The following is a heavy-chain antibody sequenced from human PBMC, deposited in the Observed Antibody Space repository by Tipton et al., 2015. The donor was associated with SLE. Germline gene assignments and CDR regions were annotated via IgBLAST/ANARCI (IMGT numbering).Heavy chain of an antibody. CDR2: INHSGSG. D-gene: IGHD2-8*02. CDR1: GGSIRSTNW. Sequence: TLSLTCAVSGGSIRSTNWWSWVRQPPGKGLEWIGEINHSGSGNNNPSLKSRVTISVDKSNNQFSLKLSAVAAADTAVYYCAKADGVLGGQVPYWYFDLWGRGTLVTVSS. J-gene: IGHJ2*01. V-gene: IGHV4-4*02. CDR3: AKADGVLGGQVPYWYFDL.